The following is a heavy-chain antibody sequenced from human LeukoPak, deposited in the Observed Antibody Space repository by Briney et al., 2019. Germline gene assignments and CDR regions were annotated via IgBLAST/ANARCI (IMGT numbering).Heavy chain of an antibody. CDR2: ISSSSSYI. CDR3: ATRRDGYNYLRAFDI. V-gene: IGHV3-21*01. J-gene: IGHJ3*02. D-gene: IGHD5-24*01. CDR1: RFTFSTYW. Sequence: GGSLRLSCAASRFTFSTYWMSWVRQAPGKGLEWVSSISSSSSYIYYADSVKGRFTISRDNAKNSLYLQMNSLRAEDTAVYYCATRRDGYNYLRAFDIWGQGTMVTVSS.